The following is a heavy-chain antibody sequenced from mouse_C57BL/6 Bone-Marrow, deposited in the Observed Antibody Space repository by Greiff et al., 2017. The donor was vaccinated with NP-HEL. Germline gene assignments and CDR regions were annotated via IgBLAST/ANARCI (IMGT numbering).Heavy chain of an antibody. V-gene: IGHV1-81*01. CDR2: IYPRSGNT. Sequence: VQVVESGAELARPGASVKLSCKASGYTFTSYGISWVKQRTGQGLEWIGEIYPRSGNTYYNEKFKGKAILTADKSSSTAYMELRSLTSEDSAVYFCARGGLLLRSWGQGTLVTVSA. CDR1: GYTFTSYG. J-gene: IGHJ3*01. CDR3: ARGGLLLRS. D-gene: IGHD1-1*01.